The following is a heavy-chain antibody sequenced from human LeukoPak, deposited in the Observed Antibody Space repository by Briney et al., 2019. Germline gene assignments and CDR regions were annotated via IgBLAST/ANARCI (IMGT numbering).Heavy chain of an antibody. CDR1: GDTFGTFS. CDR3: ARVPTQNEYSSSSVPFYYYMDV. CDR2: LTPLAGTP. Sequence: GSSVKVSCKASGDTFGTFSFNWVRQAPSEGLEWLGGLTPLAGTPNYAQKFQGRLTISADKSTSTVYMELSRLTSEDTAVYYCARVPTQNEYSSSSVPFYYYMDVWGKGTTVTVSS. V-gene: IGHV1-69*06. D-gene: IGHD6-6*01. J-gene: IGHJ6*03.